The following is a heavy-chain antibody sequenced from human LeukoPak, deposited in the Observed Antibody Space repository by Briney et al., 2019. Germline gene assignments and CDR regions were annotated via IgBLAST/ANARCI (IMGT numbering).Heavy chain of an antibody. CDR3: ASSGTQPSPFDY. CDR1: GFTFSSYA. D-gene: IGHD1-1*01. J-gene: IGHJ4*02. CDR2: ISYDGSNK. Sequence: PGRSLRLSCAASGFTFSSYAMHWVRQAPGKGLEWVAVISYDGSNKYYAHSVKGRFTISRDNSKNTLYLQMNSLRAEDTAVYYCASSGTQPSPFDYWGQGTLVTVSS. V-gene: IGHV3-30*04.